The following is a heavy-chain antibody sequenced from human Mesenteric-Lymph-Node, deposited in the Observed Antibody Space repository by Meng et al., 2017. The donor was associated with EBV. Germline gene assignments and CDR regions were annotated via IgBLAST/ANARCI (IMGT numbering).Heavy chain of an antibody. CDR2: INTGNGNA. V-gene: IGHV1-3*04. J-gene: IGHJ4*02. Sequence: QAHLVQSGAEVKKPGASVKVACTASGYTFTSYPLHWVRQAPGQGPEWMGWINTGNGNAKYSQKFQGRLTTTGDTSATTVYMELSSLRSEDTAVYYCTRLVATIFDYWGQGALVTVSS. D-gene: IGHD5-12*01. CDR1: GYTFTSYP. CDR3: TRLVATIFDY.